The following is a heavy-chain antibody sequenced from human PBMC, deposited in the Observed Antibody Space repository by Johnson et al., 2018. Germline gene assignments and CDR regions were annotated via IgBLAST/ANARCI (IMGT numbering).Heavy chain of an antibody. V-gene: IGHV3-7*01. Sequence: VQLVESGGGLVQPGGSLRLSCAASGFTFNNFWMAWVRQSPGKGLEGVAHINEDGRERYYVASVKGRFIISRDNAKHSLFLQINSLRAEDTAVYYCASENGYGTNWGYYYYYMDVWGKGTTVTVSS. CDR2: INEDGRER. CDR3: ASENGYGTNWGYYYYYMDV. J-gene: IGHJ6*03. CDR1: GFTFNNFW. D-gene: IGHD6-13*01.